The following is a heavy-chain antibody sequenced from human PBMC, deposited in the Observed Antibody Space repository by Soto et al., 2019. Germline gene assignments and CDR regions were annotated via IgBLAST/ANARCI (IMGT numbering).Heavy chain of an antibody. Sequence: QVQLVQSGAEVKEPGASVKVSCKASGYTFTNYWMHWVRQAPGQGLDWMGIINPSDGTTTYAQKFQERVTVTRDTSTNTVYMELNSLTSDDTAMYYCARGGRDAYYRYWGQGTLVTVSS. CDR2: INPSDGTT. CDR1: GYTFTNYW. D-gene: IGHD1-26*01. J-gene: IGHJ4*02. CDR3: ARGGRDAYYRY. V-gene: IGHV1-46*01.